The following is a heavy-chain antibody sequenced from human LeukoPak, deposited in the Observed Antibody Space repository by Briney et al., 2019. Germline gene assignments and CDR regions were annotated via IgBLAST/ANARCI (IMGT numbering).Heavy chain of an antibody. D-gene: IGHD2-15*01. CDR1: GLAFSAYK. Sequence: GGSMRLSCAASGLAFSAYKMHWVRQAPRKGLVWVSRISTDGYTTDYADFVQGRFTASRDNTKDTWSLEMNSLRAEDTAVYYCVVGGSPGYWGQGTLVIVSS. J-gene: IGHJ4*02. CDR3: VVGGSPGY. CDR2: ISTDGYTT. V-gene: IGHV3-74*01.